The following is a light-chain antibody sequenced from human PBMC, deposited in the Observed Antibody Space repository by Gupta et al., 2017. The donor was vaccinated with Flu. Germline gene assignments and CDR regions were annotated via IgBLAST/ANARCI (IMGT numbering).Light chain of an antibody. J-gene: IGKJ1*01. CDR1: QTINRW. V-gene: IGKV1-5*03. CDR3: QQENYASWT. Sequence: DIQMTQSPSTLSASVGDRVTITCRASQTINRWLAWYQQRPGKAPQLLVYGTSNLENGVPSRFSGDGSGTEFTLTISSLHPDDFATYYCQQENYASWTFGQGTKVEIK. CDR2: GTS.